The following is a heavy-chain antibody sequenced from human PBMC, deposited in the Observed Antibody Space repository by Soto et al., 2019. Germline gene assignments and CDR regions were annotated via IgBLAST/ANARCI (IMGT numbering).Heavy chain of an antibody. CDR2: ISSSGSTR. CDR1: GFTFSGYQ. D-gene: IGHD5-12*01. V-gene: IGHV3-48*03. CDR3: ARDSHPSERWLHLSPPGTLAC. J-gene: IGHJ4*02. Sequence: GGSMRLSCAASGFTFSGYQMIWVRQAPGKGLEWVSYISSSGSTRYYADSVKGRFTISRDNAINSLYLQMNSLRAEDTAVYYCARDSHPSERWLHLSPPGTLACRGQGTLVTVSS.